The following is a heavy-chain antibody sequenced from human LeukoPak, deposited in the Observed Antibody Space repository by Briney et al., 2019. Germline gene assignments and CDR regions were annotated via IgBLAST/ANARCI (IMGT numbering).Heavy chain of an antibody. Sequence: SETLSLTCTVSGGSITTYYWSWIRQPPGKGLEWIGHIYDSGNTNYNPSVKGRVTISADTSKNEFSLQLTSATAADTAVYYCARGSGWLPDWWGQGTLVTVSS. J-gene: IGHJ4*02. D-gene: IGHD6-19*01. CDR1: GGSITTYY. CDR2: IYDSGNT. V-gene: IGHV4-59*01. CDR3: ARGSGWLPDW.